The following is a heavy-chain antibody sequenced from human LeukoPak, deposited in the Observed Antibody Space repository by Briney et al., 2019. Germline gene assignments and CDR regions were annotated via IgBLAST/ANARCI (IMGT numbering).Heavy chain of an antibody. CDR3: ARVNLYDSTGFDY. J-gene: IGHJ4*02. CDR2: IYYSGST. D-gene: IGHD3-22*01. V-gene: IGHV4-39*07. Sequence: PSETLSLTCTVSGGSISSSSYYWGWIRQPPGKGLEWIGSIYYSGSTYYNPSLKSRVTISVDTSKNQFSLKLSSVTAADTAVYYCARVNLYDSTGFDYWGQGTLVTVSS. CDR1: GGSISSSSYY.